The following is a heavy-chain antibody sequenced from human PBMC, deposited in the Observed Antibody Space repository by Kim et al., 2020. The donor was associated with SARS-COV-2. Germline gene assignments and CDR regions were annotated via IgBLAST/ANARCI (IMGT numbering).Heavy chain of an antibody. D-gene: IGHD6-13*01. Sequence: QGRVTITRDTSASTAYMELSSLRSEDTAVYYCARDTSGRQQLVRSDWFDPWGQGTLVTVSS. J-gene: IGHJ5*02. CDR3: ARDTSGRQQLVRSDWFDP. V-gene: IGHV1-3*01.